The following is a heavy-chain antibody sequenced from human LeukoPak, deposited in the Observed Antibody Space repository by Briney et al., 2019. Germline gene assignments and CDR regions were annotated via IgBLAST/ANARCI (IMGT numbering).Heavy chain of an antibody. D-gene: IGHD1-14*01. CDR2: ILYDGSNK. J-gene: IGHJ6*03. V-gene: IGHV3-30*02. CDR3: ARVPEGNYYYYMDV. CDR1: GFTFSSYG. Sequence: GGSLRLSCAASGFTFSSYGMHWVRQAPGKGLEWVAFILYDGSNKYYADSVKGRFTISRDNSKNTLYLQMNSLRAEDTAVYYCARVPEGNYYYYMDVWGKGTTVTVSS.